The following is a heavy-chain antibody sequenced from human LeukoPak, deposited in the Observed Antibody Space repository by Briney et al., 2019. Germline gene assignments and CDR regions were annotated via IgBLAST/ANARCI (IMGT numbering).Heavy chain of an antibody. CDR2: ISLTGRT. V-gene: IGHV4-4*02. CDR3: TRESGPYCPFGY. Sequence: SGTLSLTCGVSGGSITSTNWWSWVRQPPGQGLEWIGEISLTGRTNYNPSLIGPVIMSLDESRNQLSLTLTSVTAADTAMYYCTRESGPYCPFGYWGQGTLVVVPS. CDR1: GGSITSTNW. D-gene: IGHD1-26*01. J-gene: IGHJ4*02.